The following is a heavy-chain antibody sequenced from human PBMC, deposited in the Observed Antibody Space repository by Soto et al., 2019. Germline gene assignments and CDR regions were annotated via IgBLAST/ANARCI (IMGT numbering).Heavy chain of an antibody. J-gene: IGHJ5*02. Sequence: SETLSLTCAVYGGSFSGYYWSWIRQPPGKWLEWIGKINHSGSTNYKSSVKSRGTISVDTSKNQFSLKLSSVTAAETAVYYCARGGRFRLLWPFDPWGQGTLVTVSS. CDR1: GGSFSGYY. CDR2: INHSGST. V-gene: IGHV4-34*01. CDR3: ARGGRFRLLWPFDP. D-gene: IGHD2-21*01.